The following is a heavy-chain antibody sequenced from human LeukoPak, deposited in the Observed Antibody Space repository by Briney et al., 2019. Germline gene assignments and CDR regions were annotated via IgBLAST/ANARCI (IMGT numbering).Heavy chain of an antibody. Sequence: GGSLRLSCAASGFTFTTYAMRWVRQAPGKGLEWVSSISASGDNTYYADSVKGRFIISRDNSKNTFPLQMNSLRAEDTAIYYCAKDHGEWGQGTLVTVSS. CDR2: ISASGDNT. J-gene: IGHJ4*02. CDR3: AKDHGE. CDR1: GFTFTTYA. V-gene: IGHV3-23*01. D-gene: IGHD2-21*01.